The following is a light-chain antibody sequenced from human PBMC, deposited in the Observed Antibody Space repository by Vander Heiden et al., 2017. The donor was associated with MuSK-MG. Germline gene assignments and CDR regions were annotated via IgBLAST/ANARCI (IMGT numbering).Light chain of an antibody. CDR1: QSISSY. V-gene: IGKV1-39*01. CDR3: QQSDSTPWT. J-gene: IGKJ1*01. Sequence: DIQMTQSPSSLSASVGDRVTITCRASQSISSYLNWYQQKPGKAPKLLIYAASSLQSAVPSRFSGSGSGTDFTLTISRLQPEDFATYYCQQSDSTPWTFGQGTKVXIK. CDR2: AAS.